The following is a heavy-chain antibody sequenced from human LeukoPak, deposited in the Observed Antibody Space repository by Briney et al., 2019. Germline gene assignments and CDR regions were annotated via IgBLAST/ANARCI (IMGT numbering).Heavy chain of an antibody. Sequence: GGSLRLSCAASGFTFSSYWMSWVRQAPGKGLEWVTNIKQDGSEKYYVDSVKGRFTISRDNAKNSQYLQMNSLRAEDTAVYYCARDLIAVAGTGRAFDYWGQGTLVTVSS. CDR2: IKQDGSEK. J-gene: IGHJ4*02. CDR1: GFTFSSYW. D-gene: IGHD6-19*01. V-gene: IGHV3-7*01. CDR3: ARDLIAVAGTGRAFDY.